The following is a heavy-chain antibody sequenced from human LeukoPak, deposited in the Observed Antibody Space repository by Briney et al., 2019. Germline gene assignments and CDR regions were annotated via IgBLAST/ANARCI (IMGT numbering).Heavy chain of an antibody. D-gene: IGHD2-15*01. V-gene: IGHV1-69*13. CDR1: GGTFISYA. CDR2: IIPIFGTA. Sequence: SVKVSCKASGGTFISYAISWVRQAPGQGLEWMGGIIPIFGTANYAQKFQGRVTITADESTSTAYMELSSLRSEDTAVYYCARVNPIVVVVAATLGVWFDPWGQGTLVTVSS. CDR3: ARVNPIVVVVAATLGVWFDP. J-gene: IGHJ5*02.